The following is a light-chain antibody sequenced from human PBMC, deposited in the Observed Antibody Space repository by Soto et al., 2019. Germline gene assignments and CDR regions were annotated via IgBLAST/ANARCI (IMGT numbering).Light chain of an antibody. Sequence: EIVLTQSPGTLSLSPGERATLSCRASQSVSNNYLAWYQQKPGQAPRLLIYGASTRATGIPARFSGSGSGTEFTLTISSLQSEDFAVYYCQQYNHWPRTFGQGTKVDIK. CDR1: QSVSNN. J-gene: IGKJ1*01. V-gene: IGKV3-15*01. CDR3: QQYNHWPRT. CDR2: GAS.